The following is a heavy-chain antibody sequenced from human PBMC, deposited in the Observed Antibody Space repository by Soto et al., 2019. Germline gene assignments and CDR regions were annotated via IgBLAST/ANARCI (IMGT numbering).Heavy chain of an antibody. CDR1: GGSFTSNNW. D-gene: IGHD1-7*01. J-gene: IGHJ4*02. V-gene: IGHV4-4*02. CDR2: IYRTGST. Sequence: PSETLSLTCAVSGGSFTSNNWCTWVRQPPGRGLEWIGEIYRTGSTNYNPSLKSRVTISLDKSENQFSLKVTSLTAADTAVYYCASRDPGTSVDYWGQGTLVTVSS. CDR3: ASRDPGTSVDY.